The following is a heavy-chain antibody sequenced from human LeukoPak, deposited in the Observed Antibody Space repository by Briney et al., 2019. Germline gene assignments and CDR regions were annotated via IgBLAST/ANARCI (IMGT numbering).Heavy chain of an antibody. CDR2: ISGSGGST. Sequence: GGSLRLSCAASGFTFSNSAMSWVRQAPGRGLEWVSTISGSGGSTYYADSVKGRFTISRDNSKNTLYLQMNSLRAEDTAVYYCAKEFVVPAAAYYYYYMDVWGKGTTVTISS. V-gene: IGHV3-23*01. CDR1: GFTFSNSA. CDR3: AKEFVVPAAAYYYYYMDV. J-gene: IGHJ6*03. D-gene: IGHD2-2*01.